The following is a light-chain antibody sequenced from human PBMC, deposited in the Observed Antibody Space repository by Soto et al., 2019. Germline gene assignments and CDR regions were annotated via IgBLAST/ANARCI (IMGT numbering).Light chain of an antibody. CDR1: QSISSSY. CDR3: QQFGTSPGT. J-gene: IGKJ1*01. CDR2: GAS. Sequence: EIVLTQSPGTLSLSPEERATLSCRASQSISSSYLAWYQQKPGQAPRLLIYGASSRATAIPDRFSGGGSGTDFTLTISSLEPEDFAVYYCQQFGTSPGTFGQGTMVDIK. V-gene: IGKV3-20*01.